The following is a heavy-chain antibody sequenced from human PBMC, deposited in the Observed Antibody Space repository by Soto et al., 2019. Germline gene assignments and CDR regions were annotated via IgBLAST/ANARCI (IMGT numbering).Heavy chain of an antibody. CDR1: GFTFNNYW. J-gene: IGHJ4*02. V-gene: IGHV3-74*01. CDR2: ISSDGSST. Sequence: GGSLRLSCAASGFTFNNYWMHWVRQDPGKGLVWVSRISSDGSSTNYADSVKGRFAISRDNAKNTLYLQMNSLRAEDTAVYYCAAMATVTPDDSYLGQGTLVTVSS. CDR3: AAMATVTPDDSY. D-gene: IGHD3-22*01.